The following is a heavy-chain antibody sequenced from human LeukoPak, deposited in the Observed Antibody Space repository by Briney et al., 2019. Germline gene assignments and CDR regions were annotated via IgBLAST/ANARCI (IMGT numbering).Heavy chain of an antibody. CDR3: ATPEATAMDTLSAFDI. D-gene: IGHD5-18*01. Sequence: GGSLRLSCEASGLSFSSYAMSWVRQAPGQGPERVAAISGSGGITYYADSVKGRFTTSRDNSKNTLYVQMNSLRDGDTAVYYCATPEATAMDTLSAFDIWGQGTMVTASS. V-gene: IGHV3-23*01. J-gene: IGHJ3*02. CDR2: ISGSGGIT. CDR1: GLSFSSYA.